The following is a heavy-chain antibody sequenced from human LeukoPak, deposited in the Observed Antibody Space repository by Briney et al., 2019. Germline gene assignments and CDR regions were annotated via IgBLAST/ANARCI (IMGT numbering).Heavy chain of an antibody. J-gene: IGHJ1*01. CDR3: ATKTTVTTSRAEYFQH. V-gene: IGHV1-69*05. CDR1: GGTFSSYA. CDR2: IIPIFGTA. D-gene: IGHD4-17*01. Sequence: SVKVSCKASGGTFSSYAISWVRQAPGQGLEWMGRIIPIFGTANYAQKFQGRVTITTDESTSTAYMELSSLRSEDAAVYYCATKTTVTTSRAEYFQHWGQGTLVPVSS.